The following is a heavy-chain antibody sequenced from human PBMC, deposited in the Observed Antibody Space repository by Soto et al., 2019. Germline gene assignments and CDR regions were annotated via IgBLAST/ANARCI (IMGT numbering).Heavy chain of an antibody. CDR3: AKSLCPRQQLAHYYYYGMDV. Sequence: EVQLLESGGGLVQPGGSLRLSCAASGFTFSSYAMSWVRQAPGQGLEWFSAISGSGGSTYYADSVKGRFTISRDNSKNTLDLQMDSRRAEDTAVYYCAKSLCPRQQLAHYYYYGMDVWGQGTTVTVSS. V-gene: IGHV3-23*01. D-gene: IGHD6-13*01. J-gene: IGHJ6*02. CDR1: GFTFSSYA. CDR2: ISGSGGST.